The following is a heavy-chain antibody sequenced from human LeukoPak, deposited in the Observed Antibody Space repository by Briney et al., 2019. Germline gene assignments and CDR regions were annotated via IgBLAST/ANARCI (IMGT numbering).Heavy chain of an antibody. CDR3: ARGTTSSWYYYYYYYMDV. V-gene: IGHV4-34*01. CDR2: INPSGST. J-gene: IGHJ6*03. CDR1: GGSFSGYY. D-gene: IGHD6-13*01. Sequence: SETLSLTCAVYGGSFSGYYWSWIRQPPGKGLEWIGEINPSGSTNYNPSPKSRVTISVDTSKNQFSLKLSSVTAADTAVYYCARGTTSSWYYYYYYYMDVWGKGTTVTVSS.